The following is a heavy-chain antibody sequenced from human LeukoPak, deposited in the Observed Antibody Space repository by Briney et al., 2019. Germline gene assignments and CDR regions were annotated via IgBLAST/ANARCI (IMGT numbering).Heavy chain of an antibody. V-gene: IGHV4-38-2*02. CDR3: ASARGAYDFWSGYWDDAFDI. Sequence: SETLSLTCTVSGYSISSGYYWGWIRQPPGKGLEWIGSIYHSGSTYYNPSLKSRVTISVDTSKNQFSLKLSSVTAADTAVYYCASARGAYDFWSGYWDDAFDIWGQGTMVTVSS. CDR1: GYSISSGYY. D-gene: IGHD3-3*01. J-gene: IGHJ3*02. CDR2: IYHSGST.